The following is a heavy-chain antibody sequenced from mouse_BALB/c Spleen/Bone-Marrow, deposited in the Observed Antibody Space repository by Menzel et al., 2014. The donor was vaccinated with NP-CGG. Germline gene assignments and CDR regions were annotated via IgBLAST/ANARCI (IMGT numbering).Heavy chain of an antibody. J-gene: IGHJ2*01. CDR2: IYPGDGDT. V-gene: IGHV1-82*01. D-gene: IGHD1-1*01. CDR3: ARDYYGSSFDY. Sequence: VQLQQSGPELVKPGASVKISCKASGYAFSSSWMNWVKQRPGQGLEWIGRIYPGDGDTNYNGKFKGKATLTADKSSSTAYMQFSSLTSVDSAVCFCARDYYGSSFDYWGQGTTLTVSS. CDR1: GYAFSSSW.